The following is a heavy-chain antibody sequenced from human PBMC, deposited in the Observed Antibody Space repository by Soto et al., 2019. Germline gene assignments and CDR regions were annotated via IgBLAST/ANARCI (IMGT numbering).Heavy chain of an antibody. Sequence: SETLSLTCAVSGGSISSSNWWSWVRQPPGKGLEWIGEIYHSGSTNYNPSLKSRVTISVDTSRNQFSLKLSSVTAADTAVYYCARGGNIVVVPAAIVTGNWFDPWGQGTLVTVSS. D-gene: IGHD2-2*01. CDR3: ARGGNIVVVPAAIVTGNWFDP. V-gene: IGHV4-4*02. J-gene: IGHJ5*02. CDR2: IYHSGST. CDR1: GGSISSSNW.